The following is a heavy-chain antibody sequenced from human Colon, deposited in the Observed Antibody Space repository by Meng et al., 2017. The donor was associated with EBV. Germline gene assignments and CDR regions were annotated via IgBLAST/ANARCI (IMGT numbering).Heavy chain of an antibody. J-gene: IGHJ4*02. CDR1: CGYIRSKSDC. CDR3: GRQYGDYRGTFDY. Sequence: HLKRSGPGLHQHPEPLSLSCTLSCGYIRSKSDCWGWSHQSTGKGLELIGCLYYRGGTYYNPSLKSRLTMSVDTSNNQFSLKLSSVTAADTAVYYCGRQYGDYRGTFDYWGQGTLVTVSS. V-gene: IGHV4-39*01. D-gene: IGHD4-17*01. CDR2: LYYRGGT.